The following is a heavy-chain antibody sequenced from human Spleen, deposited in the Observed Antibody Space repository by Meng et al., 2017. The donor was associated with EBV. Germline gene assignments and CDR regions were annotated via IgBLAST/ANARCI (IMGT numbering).Heavy chain of an antibody. J-gene: IGHJ4*02. V-gene: IGHV3-23*04. CDR2: ISGSGLTT. CDR3: AREGYSGYDLDY. D-gene: IGHD5-12*01. Sequence: EVQLVESGVGLVQPGESLGVPCEVSGLTFTNHALNWVRQAPGKGLEWVSGISGSGLTTYYADSVKGRFTISRDNSKNKLFLQMKRLRAEDTAVYYCAREGYSGYDLDYWGQGTLVTVSS. CDR1: GLTFTNHA.